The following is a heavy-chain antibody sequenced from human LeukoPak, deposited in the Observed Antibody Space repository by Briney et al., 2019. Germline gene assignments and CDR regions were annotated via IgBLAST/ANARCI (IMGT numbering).Heavy chain of an antibody. CDR2: INHSGST. CDR1: GGSFNGYY. CDR3: ARHGMGNSQPGDY. J-gene: IGHJ4*02. Sequence: SETLSLTCAVYGGSFNGYYWSWIRQPPGKGLEWIGEINHSGSTNYNPSLKSRVTISVDTSKNQFSLKLSSVTAADTAVYYCARHGMGNSQPGDYWGQGTLVTVSS. D-gene: IGHD1/OR15-1a*01. V-gene: IGHV4-34*01.